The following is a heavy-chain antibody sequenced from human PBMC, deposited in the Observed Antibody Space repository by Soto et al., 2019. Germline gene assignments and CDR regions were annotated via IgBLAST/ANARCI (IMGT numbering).Heavy chain of an antibody. D-gene: IGHD3-16*01. Sequence: EVQLVESGGGLVQPGGTLRLSCAASGFTFSDHHMDWVRQTPGKGLEWVGRSLKKVNSDTTEYAATVIGRFTIARDDSDKLRYLPMSSLKTEDTAVYYCVRDSMRGGGLDNWGQGILVTVSS. V-gene: IGHV3-72*01. J-gene: IGHJ4*02. CDR2: SLKKVNSDTT. CDR3: VRDSMRGGGLDN. CDR1: GFTFSDHH.